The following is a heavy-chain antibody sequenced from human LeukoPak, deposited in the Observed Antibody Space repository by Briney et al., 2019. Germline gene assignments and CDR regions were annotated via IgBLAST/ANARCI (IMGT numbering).Heavy chain of an antibody. D-gene: IGHD3-22*01. Sequence: GGSLRLSCAASGFTFSSYVMNWVRQAPGKGLEWVSYISSSGSSIYYADSVKGRFTISRDNAKKSLYLQMNSMRAEDTAVYYCGRIYYDSSGYYYVEVRGFDYWGQGTLVTVSS. V-gene: IGHV3-48*03. J-gene: IGHJ4*02. CDR1: GFTFSSYV. CDR2: ISSSGSSI. CDR3: GRIYYDSSGYYYVEVRGFDY.